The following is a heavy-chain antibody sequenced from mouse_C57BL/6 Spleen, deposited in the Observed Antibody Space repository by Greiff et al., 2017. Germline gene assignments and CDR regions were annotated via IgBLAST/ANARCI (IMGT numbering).Heavy chain of an antibody. CDR3: ARNSCYLYAMDY. CDR1: GYSFPSYY. J-gene: IGHJ4*01. CDR2: IYPGSGNT. D-gene: IGHD2-12*01. V-gene: IGHV1-66*01. Sequence: QVQLQQSGPELVKPGASVKISCKASGYSFPSYYIHWVKQRPGQGLEWIGWIYPGSGNTKYNEQFKGKATLTADTSASTAYMQLSSLTSEDCAVYYGARNSCYLYAMDYWGQGTSGTVSS.